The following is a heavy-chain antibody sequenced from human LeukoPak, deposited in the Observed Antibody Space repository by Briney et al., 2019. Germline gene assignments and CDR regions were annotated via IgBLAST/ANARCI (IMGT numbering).Heavy chain of an antibody. CDR3: ARGGVADSSGYYVRISNFDY. D-gene: IGHD3-22*01. CDR2: GHHSERS. Sequence: SETLSLTCSVSGDSVSSTYWSWVRQPPGKGLEWIAYGHHSERSNYNPSLKSRVTISVDTSKNQFSLKLSSVTAADTAVYYCARGGVADSSGYYVRISNFDYWGQGTLVTVSS. CDR1: GDSVSSTY. V-gene: IGHV4-59*02. J-gene: IGHJ4*02.